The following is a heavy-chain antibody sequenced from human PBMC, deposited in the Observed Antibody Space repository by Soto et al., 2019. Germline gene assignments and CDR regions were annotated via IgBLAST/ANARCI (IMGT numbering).Heavy chain of an antibody. Sequence: SQTLSLTCAISGDSVSSNSAAWNWIRQSPSRGLEWLGRTYYRSKWYNDYAVSVKSRITINPDTSKNQFSLQLNSVTPEDTAVYYCASGHSSSWYDSDNWFDPWGQGTLVTVSS. CDR1: GDSVSSNSAA. CDR3: ASGHSSSWYDSDNWFDP. D-gene: IGHD6-13*01. J-gene: IGHJ5*02. V-gene: IGHV6-1*01. CDR2: TYYRSKWYN.